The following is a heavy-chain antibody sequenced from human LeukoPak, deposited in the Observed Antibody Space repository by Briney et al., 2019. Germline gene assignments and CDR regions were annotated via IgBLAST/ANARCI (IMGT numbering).Heavy chain of an antibody. V-gene: IGHV1-24*01. CDR1: GGTFSSYA. D-gene: IGHD2-2*01. Sequence: ASVNVSCKASGGTFSSYAISWVRQAPGQGLEWMGGFDPEDGETIYAQKFQGRVTMTEDTSTDTAYMELSSLRSEDTAVYYCATAYCSSTSCYRAYGMDVWGQGTTVTVSS. CDR3: ATAYCSSTSCYRAYGMDV. CDR2: FDPEDGET. J-gene: IGHJ6*02.